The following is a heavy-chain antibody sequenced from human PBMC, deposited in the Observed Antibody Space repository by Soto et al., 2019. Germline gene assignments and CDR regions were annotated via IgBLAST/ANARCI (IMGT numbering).Heavy chain of an antibody. CDR2: ISYDGSNK. J-gene: IGHJ4*02. V-gene: IGHV3-30*18. D-gene: IGHD4-17*01. CDR3: AKSWSNYGDYYNY. Sequence: PGGSLRLSCAASGFTFSNYGMHWVRQAPGKGLEWVAVISYDGSNKYYADSVKGRFTISRDNSKNTLYLQMNSLRVEDTAIYYCAKSWSNYGDYYNYWGQGNLVTVSS. CDR1: GFTFSNYG.